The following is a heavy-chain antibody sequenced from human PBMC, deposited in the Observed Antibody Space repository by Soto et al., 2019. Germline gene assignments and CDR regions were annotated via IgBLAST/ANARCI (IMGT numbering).Heavy chain of an antibody. CDR3: ARQLGYCTNGVCYTFDY. V-gene: IGHV4-30-4*01. Sequence: SETLSLTCTVSGGSISSGDYYWSWIRQPPGKGLEWIGYIYYSGSTYYNPSLKSRVTISVDTSKNQFSLKLSSVTAADTAVYYCARQLGYCTNGVCYTFDYWGQGTLVTVSS. D-gene: IGHD2-8*01. J-gene: IGHJ4*02. CDR2: IYYSGST. CDR1: GGSISSGDYY.